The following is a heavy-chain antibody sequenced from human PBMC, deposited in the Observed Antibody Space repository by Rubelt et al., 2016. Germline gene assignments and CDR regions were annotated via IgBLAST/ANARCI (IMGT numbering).Heavy chain of an antibody. CDR2: INPSGGST. D-gene: IGHD6-13*01. V-gene: IGHV1-46*01. CDR1: GYTFTSYY. CDR3: ARNHYSSSWYLNP. Sequence: QVQLVQSGAEVKKPGASVKVSCKASGYTFTSYYMHWVRQAPGQGLEWMGIINPSGGSTSYAQKFQGRVTMTRDTSTSTVYMERGSLRSEDTAVDYCARNHYSSSWYLNPWGQGTLVTVSS. J-gene: IGHJ5*02.